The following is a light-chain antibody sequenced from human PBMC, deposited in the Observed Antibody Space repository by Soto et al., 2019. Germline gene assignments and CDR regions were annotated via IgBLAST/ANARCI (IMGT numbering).Light chain of an antibody. CDR3: QQSYRTVQT. CDR1: QNIITY. J-gene: IGKJ1*01. CDR2: AAS. V-gene: IGKV1-39*01. Sequence: ILMTPAPSPPSGALSDRVTITCGASQNIITYLNWYQHKPGKAPKVLIYAASSLQSGVPSRFSGSGSGTDFTLTISSLQPEDFATYYSQQSYRTVQTFGQGTKVDIK.